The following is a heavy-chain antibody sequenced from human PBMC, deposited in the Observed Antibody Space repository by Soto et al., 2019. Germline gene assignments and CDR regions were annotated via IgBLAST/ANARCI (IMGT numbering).Heavy chain of an antibody. J-gene: IGHJ4*01. D-gene: IGHD6-19*01. CDR3: TRAVAGNGYYFDY. V-gene: IGHV3-49*03. Sequence: GGSLRLSCTTSGFTFGDYAMSWFRQAPGKGLEWVSFIRSEAYGGTTEYAASVKGSFTISRDDSKSIAYLQMNSLKTEDTAVYLSTRAVAGNGYYFDYWGHGSLVPVSS. CDR1: GFTFGDYA. CDR2: IRSEAYGGTT.